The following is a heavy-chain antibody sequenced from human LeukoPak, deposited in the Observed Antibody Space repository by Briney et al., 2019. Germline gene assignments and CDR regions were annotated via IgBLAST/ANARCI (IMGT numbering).Heavy chain of an antibody. J-gene: IGHJ4*02. Sequence: GGSLRLSCAAPGFTFTIDDMCWVCPAPGKGLEWVSGISNSGYSTYYADSVRGRFTISRDNPTNTLYLHMNSLRADDTAIYYCAKSVVLSGLDYWGQGTLVTVSS. CDR2: ISNSGYST. CDR3: AKSVVLSGLDY. CDR1: GFTFTIDD. D-gene: IGHD3-10*01. V-gene: IGHV3-23*01.